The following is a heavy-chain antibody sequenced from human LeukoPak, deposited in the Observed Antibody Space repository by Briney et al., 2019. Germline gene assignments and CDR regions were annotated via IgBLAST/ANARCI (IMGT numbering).Heavy chain of an antibody. Sequence: GASVKVSCKASGYTFTGYYIHWVRQAPGQGLEWIGRINPNSGGTNYAQTFQGRVTMTWDTSISTAYMELSRLRSDDTAVYYCARFSSSFDAFDIWGQGTMVTVSS. CDR2: INPNSGGT. V-gene: IGHV1-2*06. J-gene: IGHJ3*02. CDR3: ARFSSSFDAFDI. D-gene: IGHD6-13*01. CDR1: GYTFTGYY.